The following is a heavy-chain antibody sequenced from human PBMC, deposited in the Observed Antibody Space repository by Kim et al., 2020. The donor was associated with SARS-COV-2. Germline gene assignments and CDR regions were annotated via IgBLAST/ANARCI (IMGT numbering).Heavy chain of an antibody. CDR1: GFSLSTSGVG. Sequence: SGPTLVHPTQTLTLTCTFSGFSLSTSGVGVGWIRQPPGKALEWLALIYWDDDKRYSPSLKSRLTITKDTSKNQVVLTMTNMDPVDTATYYCAHSGVTMIVALGAHEYYFDYWGQGTLVTVSS. CDR3: AHSGVTMIVALGAHEYYFDY. V-gene: IGHV2-5*02. CDR2: IYWDDDK. J-gene: IGHJ4*02. D-gene: IGHD3-22*01.